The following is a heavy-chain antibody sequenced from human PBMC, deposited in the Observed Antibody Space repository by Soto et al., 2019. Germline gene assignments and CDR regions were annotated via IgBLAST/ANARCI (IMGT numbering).Heavy chain of an antibody. J-gene: IGHJ5*02. Sequence: GGSLRLSCAASGFTFSSYWMSWVRQAPGKGLEWVANIKQDGSEKYYVDSVKGRFTISRDNAKNSLYLQMNSLRAEATAVYYCARLPAVLRYFDWLFRFDPWGQGTLVTVSS. CDR2: IKQDGSEK. V-gene: IGHV3-7*05. CDR1: GFTFSSYW. D-gene: IGHD3-9*01. CDR3: ARLPAVLRYFDWLFRFDP.